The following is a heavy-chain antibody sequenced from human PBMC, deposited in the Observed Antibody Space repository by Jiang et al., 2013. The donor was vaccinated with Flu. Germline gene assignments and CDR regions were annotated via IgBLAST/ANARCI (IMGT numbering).Heavy chain of an antibody. Sequence: KPTQTLTLTCTFSGFSLTTSGVGVGWIRQPPGKALEWLALIYWDDDKRYSPSLKSRLTITKDTSKNQVVLTLTNMDPVDTATYYCAHSFSGSWYYYFDYWGQGTLVTVSS. V-gene: IGHV2-5*02. CDR3: AHSFSGSWYYYFDY. J-gene: IGHJ4*02. D-gene: IGHD6-13*01. CDR2: IYWDDDK. CDR1: GFSLTTSGVG.